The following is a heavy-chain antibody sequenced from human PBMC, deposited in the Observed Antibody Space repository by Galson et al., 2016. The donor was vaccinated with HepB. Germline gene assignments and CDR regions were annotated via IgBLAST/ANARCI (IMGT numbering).Heavy chain of an antibody. J-gene: IGHJ6*02. CDR2: IYYSGSA. V-gene: IGHV4-39*07. D-gene: IGHD3-16*01. CDR3: ARLGGADTRGGMDV. CDR1: GGSVNSGDYY. Sequence: ETLSLTCTVSGGSVNSGDYYWGWIRPPPGKGLEWIGSIYYSGSAYYNPPLRSRLTMSIATSTNQFSLLLGSVTAADTAVYYCARLGGADTRGGMDVWGQGTAVIVSS.